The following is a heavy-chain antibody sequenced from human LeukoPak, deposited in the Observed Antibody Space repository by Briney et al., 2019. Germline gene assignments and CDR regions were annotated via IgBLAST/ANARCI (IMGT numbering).Heavy chain of an antibody. V-gene: IGHV4-39*07. J-gene: IGHJ6*02. D-gene: IGHD3-10*01. CDR2: IYYSGST. CDR1: GGSISSSSYY. Sequence: SETLSLTCTVSGGSISSSSYYWGWIRQPPGKGLEWIGSIYYSGSTYYNPSLKSRVTISVDTSKNQFSLKLSSVTAADTAVYYCARDALWFGESDIYYGMDVWGQGTTVTVSS. CDR3: ARDALWFGESDIYYGMDV.